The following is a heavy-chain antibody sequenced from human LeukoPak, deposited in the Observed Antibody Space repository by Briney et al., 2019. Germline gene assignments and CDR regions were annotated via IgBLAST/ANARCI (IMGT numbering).Heavy chain of an antibody. CDR1: GFTFTSYA. D-gene: IGHD1-26*01. CDR3: AKSQSSGRLFHFDY. CDR2: ISGSGGNT. J-gene: IGHJ4*02. Sequence: GGSLRLSCAASGFTFTSYAMSWVGQAPGKGLEWVSSISGSGGNTYYADSVKGRFTISRDNSKNTLYLQMNSLRGEDTAVYYCAKSQSSGRLFHFDYWGQGTLVTVSS. V-gene: IGHV3-23*01.